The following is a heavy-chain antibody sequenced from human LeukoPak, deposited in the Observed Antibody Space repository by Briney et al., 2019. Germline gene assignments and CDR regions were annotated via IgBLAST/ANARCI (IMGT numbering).Heavy chain of an antibody. CDR2: IYYSGST. Sequence: SETLSLTCTVSGGSISSGSYYWGWIRQPPGKGLEWIGSIYYSGSTYYNPSLKSRVTISVDTSKNQFSLKLSSVTAADTAVYYCARHKVPDYDILTGYSRYYYYYMDVWGKGTTVTISS. V-gene: IGHV4-39*01. D-gene: IGHD3-9*01. CDR3: ARHKVPDYDILTGYSRYYYYYMDV. CDR1: GGSISSGSYY. J-gene: IGHJ6*03.